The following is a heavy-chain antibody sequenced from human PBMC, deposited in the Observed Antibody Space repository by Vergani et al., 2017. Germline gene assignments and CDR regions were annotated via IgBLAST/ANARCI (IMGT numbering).Heavy chain of an antibody. CDR2: IYPADSHT. CDR1: EYSFGNYW. CDR3: ARHTTYSDS. J-gene: IGHJ4*02. D-gene: IGHD1-1*01. Sequence: EVELVQSGPEMRKPGESLKISCKGSEYSFGNYWIGWVRQMPGKGLEWMGIIYPADSHTRYSPSFQGQVTISADKSISTAFLQWDSLKASESALYYCARHTTYSDSWGQGTLVTV. V-gene: IGHV5-51*01.